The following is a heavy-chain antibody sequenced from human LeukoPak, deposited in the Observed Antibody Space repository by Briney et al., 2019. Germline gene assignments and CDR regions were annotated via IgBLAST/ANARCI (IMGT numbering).Heavy chain of an antibody. CDR1: GFTFSSYA. Sequence: GGSLRLSCAAYGFTFSSYAMSWVRQAPGKGLEWVSAISGSGGSTYYADSVKGRFTISRDNSKNTLYLQMNSLRAEDTAVYYCAKDHEVVIPLYYFDYWGQGTLVTVSS. CDR3: AKDHEVVIPLYYFDY. CDR2: ISGSGGST. D-gene: IGHD3-22*01. V-gene: IGHV3-23*01. J-gene: IGHJ4*02.